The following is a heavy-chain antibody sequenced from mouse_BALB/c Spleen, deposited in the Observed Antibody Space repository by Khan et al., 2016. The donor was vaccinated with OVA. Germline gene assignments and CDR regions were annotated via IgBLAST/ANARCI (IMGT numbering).Heavy chain of an antibody. D-gene: IGHD4-1*01. J-gene: IGHJ3*01. CDR2: IYPGSDST. CDR1: GYTFTDYV. Sequence: QVQLKQSGPELVKPGASVKMSCKASGYTFTDYVMNWVKQRNGQGLEWIGQIYPGSDSTYYNEKFKGKATLTTDRSSNKAYMQLSNLTSEDSAVYFCARAVWDVFAYWGQGTLVTVSA. V-gene: IGHV1-77*01. CDR3: ARAVWDVFAY.